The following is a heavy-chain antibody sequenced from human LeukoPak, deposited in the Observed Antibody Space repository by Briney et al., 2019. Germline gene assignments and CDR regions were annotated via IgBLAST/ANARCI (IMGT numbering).Heavy chain of an antibody. J-gene: IGHJ5*02. CDR2: IYYRGST. Sequence: PSETLSLTCTVSGGSISSSSYYWGWIRQPPGKGLERIGSIYYRGSTYYNPSLKSRVTISVDTSKNQFSLKLSSVTAADTAVYYCARQAIVVVPAAVFVAWFDPWGQGTLVTVSS. D-gene: IGHD2-2*01. CDR3: ARQAIVVVPAAVFVAWFDP. V-gene: IGHV4-39*01. CDR1: GGSISSSSYY.